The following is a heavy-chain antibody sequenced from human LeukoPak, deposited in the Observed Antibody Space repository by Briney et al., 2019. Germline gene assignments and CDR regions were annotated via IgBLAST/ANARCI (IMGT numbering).Heavy chain of an antibody. CDR2: IKQDGSEK. CDR1: GFTFTKYW. Sequence: PGDSLRLSCAASGFTFTKYWMTWVRQAPGKGLEWVANIKQDGSEKYYVDSVKGRFTIPRDNAKNSLYLQMNSLRVEDTAVYYCAREPLGGWAFDLWGRGTLVTVSS. CDR3: AREPLGGWAFDL. J-gene: IGHJ2*01. D-gene: IGHD3-10*01. V-gene: IGHV3-7*01.